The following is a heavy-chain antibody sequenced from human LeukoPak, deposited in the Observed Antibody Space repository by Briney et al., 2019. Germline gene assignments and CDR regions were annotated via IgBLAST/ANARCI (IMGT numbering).Heavy chain of an antibody. CDR1: GFAVSSYY. D-gene: IGHD2-15*01. Sequence: PGGSLRLSCSASGFAVSSYYMSWVRQAPGEGLEWVAIIYSDRRTFYADSVKGRFTISRDDSKNTLFLQMDSLRTEDTAIYYCARDSAFSSYSYWGQGALVTVSS. J-gene: IGHJ4*02. V-gene: IGHV3-53*01. CDR2: IYSDRRT. CDR3: ARDSAFSSYSY.